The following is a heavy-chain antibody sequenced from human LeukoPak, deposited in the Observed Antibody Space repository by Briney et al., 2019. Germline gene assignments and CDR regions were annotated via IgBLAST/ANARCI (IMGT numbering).Heavy chain of an antibody. D-gene: IGHD6-13*01. Sequence: KPSETPSLTCTVSGGSISTYYWSWIRQPPGKGLECLGFIFHTGTTNYNPSLKSRVTISVDTSKNQFSLRLRSVTAADTAVYYCARLTAGADFWGQGTLVTVSS. V-gene: IGHV4-59*08. CDR2: IFHTGTT. CDR1: GGSISTYY. CDR3: ARLTAGADF. J-gene: IGHJ4*02.